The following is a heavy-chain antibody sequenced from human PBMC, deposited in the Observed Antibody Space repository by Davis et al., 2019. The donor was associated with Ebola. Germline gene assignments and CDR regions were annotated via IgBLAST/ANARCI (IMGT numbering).Heavy chain of an antibody. Sequence: GGSLRLSCAASGFTFSSYAMSWVRQAPGKGLEWVSAISGSGGSTYYADSVKGRFTISRDNSKNTLYLQMNSLRAEDTAIYYCAKAYGDYYYYAMDVWGQGTTVTVSS. V-gene: IGHV3-23*01. CDR1: GFTFSSYA. CDR2: ISGSGGST. J-gene: IGHJ6*02. CDR3: AKAYGDYYYYAMDV. D-gene: IGHD4/OR15-4a*01.